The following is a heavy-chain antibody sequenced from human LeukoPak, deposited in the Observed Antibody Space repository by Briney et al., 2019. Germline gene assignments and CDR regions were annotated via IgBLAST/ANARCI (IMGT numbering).Heavy chain of an antibody. CDR3: AKDDSGRGAFDI. J-gene: IGHJ3*02. Sequence: GGSLRLSCAASGFTFSTFAMIWVRQAPGKGLAWVANIIEGGDVKYYADSVKGRFTISRDNSKNTLYLQMNSLRAEDTAVYYCAKDDSGRGAFDIWGQGTMVTVSS. CDR2: IIEGGDVK. V-gene: IGHV3-23*01. CDR1: GFTFSTFA. D-gene: IGHD3-10*01.